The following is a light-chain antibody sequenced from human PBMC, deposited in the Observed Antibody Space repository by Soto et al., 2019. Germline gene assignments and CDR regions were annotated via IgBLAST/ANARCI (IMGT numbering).Light chain of an antibody. J-gene: IGLJ1*01. Sequence: QSALTQPASLSGSPGQSITISCTGTSSDVGSYNLVSWYQQHPGKAPKLMIYEVSKRPSGVSNRFSGSKSGNTASLTISGLQAEDEADYYCCSYAGTYVFGTGTKVTVL. V-gene: IGLV2-23*02. CDR2: EVS. CDR1: SSDVGSYNL. CDR3: CSYAGTYV.